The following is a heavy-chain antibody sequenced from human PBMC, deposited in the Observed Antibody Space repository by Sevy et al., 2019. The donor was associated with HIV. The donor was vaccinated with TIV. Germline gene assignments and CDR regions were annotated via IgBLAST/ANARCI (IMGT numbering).Heavy chain of an antibody. D-gene: IGHD3-16*01. V-gene: IGHV3-15*07. Sequence: GGSLRLSCVASGFTFRNAWMNWVRQAPGKGLEWVGRIRSNDDGGTTDYAEPVKGRFTISRDDSKNTLYLQMNSLNTEDTAVYYCAARTFSYGMDVWGQGTTVTVSS. CDR1: GFTFRNAW. CDR3: AARTFSYGMDV. J-gene: IGHJ6*02. CDR2: IRSNDDGGTT.